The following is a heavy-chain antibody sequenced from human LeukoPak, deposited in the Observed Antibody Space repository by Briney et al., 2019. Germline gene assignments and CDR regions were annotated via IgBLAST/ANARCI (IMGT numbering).Heavy chain of an antibody. CDR2: IWYGGSNK. Sequence: GGSLRLSCAASGFTFSSYGMHWVRQAPGKGLEWVAVIWYGGSNKYYADSVKGRFTISRDNSKITLYLQMNSLRAEDTAVYYCAKEYSSSGGYFDYWGRGTLVTVSS. CDR1: GFTFSSYG. D-gene: IGHD6-6*01. CDR3: AKEYSSSGGYFDY. V-gene: IGHV3-30*02. J-gene: IGHJ4*02.